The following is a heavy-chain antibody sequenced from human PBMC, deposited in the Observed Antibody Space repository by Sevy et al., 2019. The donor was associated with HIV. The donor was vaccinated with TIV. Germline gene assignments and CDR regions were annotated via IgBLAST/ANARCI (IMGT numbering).Heavy chain of an antibody. CDR3: TRLIYPDDACDI. CDR2: IKKTGDCYAT. Sequence: GGSLRLSCAASGFTFSGSALHWVRQASGKGLEWVGRIKKTGDCYATAFAASLEGRFTISRDDLKNTVHLQMNSLKIEDTAVYYCTRLIYPDDACDIWGQGTMVTVSS. V-gene: IGHV3-73*01. J-gene: IGHJ3*02. CDR1: GFTFSGSA.